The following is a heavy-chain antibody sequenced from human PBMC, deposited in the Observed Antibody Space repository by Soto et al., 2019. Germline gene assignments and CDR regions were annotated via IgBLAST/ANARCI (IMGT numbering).Heavy chain of an antibody. Sequence: PGGSLRLSCAASGFTFSSYGMHWVRQAPGKGLEWVAVISYDGSNKYYADSVKGRFTISRDNSKNTLYLQMNSLRAGDTAVYYCAKDRRGYSSPTFDPWGQGTLVTVSS. CDR2: ISYDGSNK. CDR3: AKDRRGYSSPTFDP. V-gene: IGHV3-30*18. D-gene: IGHD5-18*01. CDR1: GFTFSSYG. J-gene: IGHJ5*02.